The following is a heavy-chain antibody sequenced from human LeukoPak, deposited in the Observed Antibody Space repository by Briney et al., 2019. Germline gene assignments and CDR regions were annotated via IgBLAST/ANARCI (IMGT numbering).Heavy chain of an antibody. CDR1: GYSFTNYW. Sequence: GEPLKISCKGSGYSFTNYWIGWVRQMPGKGLEWMGSIYPGDSDTRYSPSFQGQVTISADKSISTAYLQWSSLKAPDTAMYYCARPEMATSSYYFDYWGQGTLVTVSS. J-gene: IGHJ4*02. V-gene: IGHV5-51*01. CDR2: IYPGDSDT. CDR3: ARPEMATSSYYFDY. D-gene: IGHD5-24*01.